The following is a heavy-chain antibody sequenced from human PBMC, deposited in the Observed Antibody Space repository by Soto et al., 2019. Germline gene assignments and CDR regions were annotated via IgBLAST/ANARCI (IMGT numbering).Heavy chain of an antibody. Sequence: EVQLEESGGGLVQPGGSLRLSCVASGFTFSNYGMTWVRQAPGKGLEWVSVMSGSGAGAHSADAVKGRFTISRDNSKNTLYLPMDSLRVEDTAVYYCANARRAGAGYYYFDSWGQGILVIVSS. D-gene: IGHD6-19*01. CDR3: ANARRAGAGYYYFDS. J-gene: IGHJ4*02. V-gene: IGHV3-23*04. CDR1: GFTFSNYG. CDR2: MSGSGAGA.